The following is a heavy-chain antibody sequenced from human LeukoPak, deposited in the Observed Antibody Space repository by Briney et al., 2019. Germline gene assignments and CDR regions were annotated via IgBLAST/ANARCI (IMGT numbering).Heavy chain of an antibody. CDR2: IYYSGST. Sequence: SETLSLTCTVSGGSISRSSYYWGWIRQPPGKGLEWIGSIYYSGSTYYNPSLKSRVTISVDTSKNQFSLKLSSVTAADTAVYYCARQGLNYDILTGWHAQNFDYWGQGILVTVSS. V-gene: IGHV4-39*01. J-gene: IGHJ4*02. CDR3: ARQGLNYDILTGWHAQNFDY. D-gene: IGHD3-9*01. CDR1: GGSISRSSYY.